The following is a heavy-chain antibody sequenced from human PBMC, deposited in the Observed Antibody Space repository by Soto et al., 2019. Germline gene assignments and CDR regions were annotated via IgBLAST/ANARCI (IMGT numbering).Heavy chain of an antibody. V-gene: IGHV4-30-2*01. J-gene: IGHJ4*02. D-gene: IGHD1-26*01. CDR3: AARRALPPFD. CDR1: GGSISSGGYS. Sequence: PSETLSLTCAVSGGSISSGGYSWCWIRQPPGKGLEWIGSIYHSASTYYNPSLKRRVTISVDRSKNQFSLKLSSVTAADSAGEYCAARRALPPFDSGPGVLVTVGS. CDR2: IYHSAST.